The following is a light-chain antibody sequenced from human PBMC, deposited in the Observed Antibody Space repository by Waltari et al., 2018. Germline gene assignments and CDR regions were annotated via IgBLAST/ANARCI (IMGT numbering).Light chain of an antibody. Sequence: QSVLTQPPSVSGAPGQRVTISSTGSGSNIRAGYDVRWYQQLPRAAPKLPIYGSTSRPLGVPARFFGSTSGTSASLAITGLQAEDEADYYCQSYDTSLSVVFGGGTKLTVL. J-gene: IGLJ3*02. CDR1: GSNIRAGYD. CDR2: GST. CDR3: QSYDTSLSVV. V-gene: IGLV1-40*01.